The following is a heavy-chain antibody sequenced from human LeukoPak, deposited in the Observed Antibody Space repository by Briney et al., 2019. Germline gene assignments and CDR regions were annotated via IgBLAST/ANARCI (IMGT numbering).Heavy chain of an antibody. V-gene: IGHV3-23*01. CDR1: GFTFSTYA. J-gene: IGHJ4*02. Sequence: GGSLRLSCAASGFTFSTYAMTWVRQAPGKGLEWVSAISGSGDNTYYVDSVKGRFTISRDNPKNTLYLQMNSLRAEDTAVYYCAKEVWRRTVTTPLDYWGQGTLVTVSS. CDR3: AKEVWRRTVTTPLDY. CDR2: ISGSGDNT. D-gene: IGHD4-17*01.